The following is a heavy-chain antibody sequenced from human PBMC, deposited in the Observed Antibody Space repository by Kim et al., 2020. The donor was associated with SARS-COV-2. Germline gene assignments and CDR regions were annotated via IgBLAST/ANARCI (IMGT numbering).Heavy chain of an antibody. CDR2: ISGGST. Sequence: GGSLRLSCAASGFTVSSNEMSWVRQAPGKGLEWVSSISGGSTYYADSRKGRFTISRDNSKNTLHLQMNSLRAEDTAVYYGIAARRQGHLQRKGIGGTENWGQGTLVTVSS. V-gene: IGHV3-66*01. D-gene: IGHD6-6*01. J-gene: IGHJ4*02. CDR3: IAARRQGHLQRKGIGGTEN. CDR1: GFTVSSNE.